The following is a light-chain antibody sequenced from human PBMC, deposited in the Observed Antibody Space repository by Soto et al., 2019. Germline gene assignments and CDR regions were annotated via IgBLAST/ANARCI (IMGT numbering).Light chain of an antibody. Sequence: DILMTQSPLSLPVTPGEPASISCRSSQSLLHSNGYNYLGWYLQKPGQSPQLLIYLGSNRASGVPDRFSGSGSGTDFTLKISRVEAEDVGVYYCMQALLTPYTFDQGTKLEIK. V-gene: IGKV2-28*01. CDR1: QSLLHSNGYNY. CDR2: LGS. CDR3: MQALLTPYT. J-gene: IGKJ2*01.